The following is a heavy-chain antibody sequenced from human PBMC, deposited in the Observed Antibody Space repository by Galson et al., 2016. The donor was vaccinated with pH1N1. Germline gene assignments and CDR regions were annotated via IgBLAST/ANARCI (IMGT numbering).Heavy chain of an antibody. J-gene: IGHJ3*02. CDR1: RFRFKRYW. V-gene: IGHV3-7*03. Sequence: SLRLSCAASRFRFKRYWMSWVRQSPGKGLEWVANINQDGSEKYYVDSVRGRFTITRDNAENSVFLQMNSLRVDDAAVYYCAREDIIDEAAAGFDIWVQGTIVTVAS. D-gene: IGHD6-13*01. CDR3: AREDIIDEAAAGFDI. CDR2: INQDGSEK.